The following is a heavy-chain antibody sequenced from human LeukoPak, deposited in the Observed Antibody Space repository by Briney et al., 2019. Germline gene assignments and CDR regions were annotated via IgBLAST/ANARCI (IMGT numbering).Heavy chain of an antibody. J-gene: IGHJ4*02. D-gene: IGHD6-19*01. CDR3: AREGRGSSGWFTHFDY. V-gene: IGHV4-59*01. CDR2: IYYSGST. CDR1: GGFISSYY. Sequence: SETLSLTCTVSGGFISSYYWSWIRQPPGKGLEWIGYIYYSGSTNYNPSLKSRVTISVDTSKNQFSLKLSSVTAADTAVYYCAREGRGSSGWFTHFDYWGQGTLVAVSS.